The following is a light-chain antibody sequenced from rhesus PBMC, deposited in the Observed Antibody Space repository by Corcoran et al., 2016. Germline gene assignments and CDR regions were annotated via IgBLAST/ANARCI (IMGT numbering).Light chain of an antibody. CDR3: QHYYSTPYS. J-gene: IGKJ2*01. V-gene: IGKV1-25*01. CDR2: EAS. Sequence: DIQMTQSPSSLSASVGDRVTITCRASQGITNDLAWYQQKQGETPKLLIYEASSLQSGIPSRVSGIGSGTDFTLTISSLQYEDFATYYCQHYYSTPYSFGQGTKVEIK. CDR1: QGITND.